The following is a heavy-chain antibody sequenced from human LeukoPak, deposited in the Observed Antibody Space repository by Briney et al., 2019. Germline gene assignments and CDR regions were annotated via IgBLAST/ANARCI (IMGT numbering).Heavy chain of an antibody. J-gene: IGHJ4*02. Sequence: GGSLRLSCAASGFTFSSYAMSWVRQAPGKGLEWVSAISGSGGSTYYADSVKGRFTISRDNSKNTLYLQMNSQRAEDTAVYYCARTYYYGSGSWNYFDYWGQGTLVTVSS. D-gene: IGHD3-10*01. CDR1: GFTFSSYA. V-gene: IGHV3-23*01. CDR3: ARTYYYGSGSWNYFDY. CDR2: ISGSGGST.